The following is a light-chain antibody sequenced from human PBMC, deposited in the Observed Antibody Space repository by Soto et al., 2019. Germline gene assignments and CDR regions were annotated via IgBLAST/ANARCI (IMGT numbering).Light chain of an antibody. CDR1: SSNIGSNT. J-gene: IGLJ2*01. Sequence: QSVLTQPPSASGTPGQRVTISCSGSSSNIGSNTVNWYQQLPGTAPKLLIYSNNQRPSGVPDRFSGSKSGTSASLAISGLQSEDEADYYCAAWDDSLVVFGVGTKLTVL. CDR2: SNN. V-gene: IGLV1-44*01. CDR3: AAWDDSLVV.